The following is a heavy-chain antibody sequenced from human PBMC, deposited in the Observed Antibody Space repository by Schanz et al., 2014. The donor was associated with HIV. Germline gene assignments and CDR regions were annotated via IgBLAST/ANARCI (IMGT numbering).Heavy chain of an antibody. V-gene: IGHV3-23*04. Sequence: VQLVESGGGVVQPGRSLRLSCAASGFTFSTYAMHWVRQAPGKGLEWVSVISDSGGSTYYADSVKGRFTISRDNSKNTLYLQMNSLRAEDTAVYYCAREKYSSTWWRAGLYFYGMDVWGQGTTVTVSS. CDR2: ISDSGGST. CDR1: GFTFSTYA. J-gene: IGHJ6*02. CDR3: AREKYSSTWWRAGLYFYGMDV. D-gene: IGHD6-13*01.